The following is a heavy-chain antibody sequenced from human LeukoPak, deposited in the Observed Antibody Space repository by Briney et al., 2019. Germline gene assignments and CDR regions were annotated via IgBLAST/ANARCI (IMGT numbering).Heavy chain of an antibody. Sequence: GGSLRLSCAASGFTFSSYEMNWVRQAPGKGLEWLSYISSSGSTIHYADSVKGRFTISRDNAKNSLYLQMNSLRAEDTAVYYCARDYDSSGFSLFDLWGRGALVTVSS. CDR1: GFTFSSYE. CDR2: ISSSGSTI. D-gene: IGHD3-22*01. J-gene: IGHJ2*01. V-gene: IGHV3-48*03. CDR3: ARDYDSSGFSLFDL.